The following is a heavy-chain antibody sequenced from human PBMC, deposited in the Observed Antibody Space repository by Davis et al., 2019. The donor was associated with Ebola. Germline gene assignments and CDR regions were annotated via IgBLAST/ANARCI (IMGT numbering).Heavy chain of an antibody. CDR2: ISYDGSNK. J-gene: IGHJ6*02. V-gene: IGHV3-30-3*01. Sequence: GESLKISCAASGFTFSSYAIHWVRQAPGKGLEWVAVISYDGSNKYYADSVKGRFTISRDNSKNTLYLQMNSLRAEDTAVYYCARTAAPGDYYYGMDVWGQGTTVTVSS. CDR3: ARTAAPGDYYYGMDV. D-gene: IGHD6-6*01. CDR1: GFTFSSYA.